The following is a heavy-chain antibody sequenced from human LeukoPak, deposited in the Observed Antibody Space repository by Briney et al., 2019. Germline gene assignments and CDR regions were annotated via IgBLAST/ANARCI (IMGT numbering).Heavy chain of an antibody. CDR2: IYYSGST. J-gene: IGHJ4*02. Sequence: PSETLSLTCTVSGGSISSYYWSWSRQPPGKGLEWIGYIYYSGSTNYNPSLKSRVTISVDTSKNQFSLKLSSVTAADTAVYYCATSCRDSSVWETDDYWGQGTLVTVSS. V-gene: IGHV4-59*08. CDR3: ATSCRDSSVWETDDY. CDR1: GGSISSYY. D-gene: IGHD6-19*01.